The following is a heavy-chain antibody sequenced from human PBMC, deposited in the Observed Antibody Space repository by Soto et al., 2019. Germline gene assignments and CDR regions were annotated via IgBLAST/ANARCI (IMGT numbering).Heavy chain of an antibody. CDR2: IYYSGST. Sequence: SETLSLTCTVSGGSISSSSYYWGWIRQPPGKGLEWIGSIYYSGSTYYNPSLKSRVTISVDTSKNQFSLKLSSVTAADTAVYYCARHVIYNNNWLDPWGQGTMVTVSS. J-gene: IGHJ5*02. V-gene: IGHV4-39*01. CDR1: GGSISSSSYY. D-gene: IGHD1-1*01. CDR3: ARHVIYNNNWLDP.